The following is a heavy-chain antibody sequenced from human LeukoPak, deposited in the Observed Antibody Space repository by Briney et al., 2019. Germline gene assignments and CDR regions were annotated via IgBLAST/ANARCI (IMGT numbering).Heavy chain of an antibody. CDR2: ISSGGSYI. Sequence: SGGSLRLSCAASGFTFSDYAMNWVRQAPGKGLEWVSSISSGGSYISYADSVKGRFTVSRDNAKDSLFLQMRSLRDEDTAVYYCARGPALYWTSSSCLDGVDWGQGTLVSVSS. CDR3: ARGPALYWTSSSCLDGVD. D-gene: IGHD2-2*01. CDR1: GFTFSDYA. J-gene: IGHJ4*02. V-gene: IGHV3-21*01.